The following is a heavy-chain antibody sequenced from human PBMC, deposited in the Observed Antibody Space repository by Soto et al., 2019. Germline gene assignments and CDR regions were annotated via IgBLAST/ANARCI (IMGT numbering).Heavy chain of an antibody. J-gene: IGHJ4*02. CDR1: GGTFSSYA. Sequence: QVQLVQSGAEVKKPGSSVKVSCKASGGTFSSYAISWVRQAPGQELEWMRGLIPIYGTANYAQKFQGRVTITADESTSTAYIELSSLRSEDTAVYYCARESRYCSGGSCYFLPGIDYWGPGTLVTVSS. CDR3: ARESRYCSGGSCYFLPGIDY. V-gene: IGHV1-69*12. CDR2: LIPIYGTA. D-gene: IGHD2-15*01.